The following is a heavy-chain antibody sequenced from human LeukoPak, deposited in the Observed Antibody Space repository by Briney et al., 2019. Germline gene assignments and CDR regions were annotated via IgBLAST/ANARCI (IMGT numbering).Heavy chain of an antibody. D-gene: IGHD6-13*01. CDR3: ARQRGSSSSWSDFDY. Sequence: PSETLSLTCAVYGVSFSGYYWSWIRQPPGKGLEWIGEINHSGSTNYNPSLKSRVAISVDTSKNQFSLKLSSVTAADTAVYYCARQRGSSSSWSDFDYWVQGTLVTVSS. CDR1: GVSFSGYY. J-gene: IGHJ4*02. V-gene: IGHV4-34*01. CDR2: INHSGST.